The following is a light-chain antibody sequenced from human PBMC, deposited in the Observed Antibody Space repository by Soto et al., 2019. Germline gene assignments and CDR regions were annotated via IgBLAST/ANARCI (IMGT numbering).Light chain of an antibody. CDR2: GAS. V-gene: IGKV1-16*01. Sequence: PSSLSASVGDRVTITCRASLTIGDSLSWFQQKVGKPPTLLIYGASALQSGVPSRFSGSGSGTEFTLTISSLQPDDFATYYCQQYNSYPWTFGQGTKVDIK. CDR3: QQYNSYPWT. CDR1: LTIGDS. J-gene: IGKJ1*01.